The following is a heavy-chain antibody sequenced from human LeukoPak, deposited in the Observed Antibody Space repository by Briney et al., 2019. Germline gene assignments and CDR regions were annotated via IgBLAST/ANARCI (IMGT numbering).Heavy chain of an antibody. Sequence: GGSLRLSCAASGFTFSSYSMNWVRQAPGKGLEWVSSISSSSSYIYYADSVKGRFTISRDNAKNSLYLQMNSLRAEDTAVYYCAAFDSSGYNNKDYWGQGTLVTVSS. V-gene: IGHV3-21*01. CDR3: AAFDSSGYNNKDY. D-gene: IGHD3-22*01. CDR2: ISSSSSYI. CDR1: GFTFSSYS. J-gene: IGHJ4*02.